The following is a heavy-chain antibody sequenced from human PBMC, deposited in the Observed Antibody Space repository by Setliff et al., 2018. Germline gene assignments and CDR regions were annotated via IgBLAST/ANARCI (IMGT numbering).Heavy chain of an antibody. D-gene: IGHD3-9*01. CDR1: GGSINSGSYY. V-gene: IGHV4-61*09. CDR3: AHSTTFDLHHDY. CDR2: IYTSGST. J-gene: IGHJ4*02. Sequence: PSETLSLTCTVSGGSINSGSYYWSWIRQSAGKGLEWIGYIYTSGSTNYNPSLKSRVTIAVDTSKNQFSLKLSSVTAADTAVYYCAHSTTFDLHHDYWGQGALVTVSS.